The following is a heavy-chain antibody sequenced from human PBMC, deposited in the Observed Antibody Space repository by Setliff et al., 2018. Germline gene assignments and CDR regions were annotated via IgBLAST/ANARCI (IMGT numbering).Heavy chain of an antibody. V-gene: IGHV4-59*12. CDR1: GGSFTTYY. CDR3: ARDPGNGHYMDV. Sequence: SETLSLTCTVSGGSFTTYYWSWIRQSPGKGLEWIGYIYYSGSTNYNPSLKSRVSISVDTSKNQLSLRLTSVTAADTAVYYCARDPGNGHYMDVWGKGATVTVSS. CDR2: IYYSGST. J-gene: IGHJ6*03.